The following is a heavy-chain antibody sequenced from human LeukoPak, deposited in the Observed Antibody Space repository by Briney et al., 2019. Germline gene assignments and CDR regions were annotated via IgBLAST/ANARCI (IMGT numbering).Heavy chain of an antibody. V-gene: IGHV3-66*01. CDR3: ARGDYDSSGYLDY. CDR1: GFTFSSFG. D-gene: IGHD3-22*01. Sequence: QTGGSLRLSCAASGFTFSSFGMNWVRQAPGKGLEWVSVIYSGGSTYYADSVKGRFTISRDNSKNTLYLQMNSLRAEDTAVYYCARGDYDSSGYLDYWGQGTLVTVSS. CDR2: IYSGGST. J-gene: IGHJ4*02.